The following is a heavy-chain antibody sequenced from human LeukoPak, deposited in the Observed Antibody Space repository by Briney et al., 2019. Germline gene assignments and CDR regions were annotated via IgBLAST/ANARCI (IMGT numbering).Heavy chain of an antibody. CDR1: GLSFSSFA. J-gene: IGHJ4*02. V-gene: IGHV3-23*01. Sequence: PGGPLRLSCAASGLSFSSFAMRWVRQAPARGLEWLSSMKGTGETIYADSVRGRCTLFRDGSRNTVYLQLNNLRVEDTAVYYCARASWVSTADAVRWGQGTVVTVSS. CDR2: MKGTGET. D-gene: IGHD3-16*01. CDR3: ARASWVSTADAVR.